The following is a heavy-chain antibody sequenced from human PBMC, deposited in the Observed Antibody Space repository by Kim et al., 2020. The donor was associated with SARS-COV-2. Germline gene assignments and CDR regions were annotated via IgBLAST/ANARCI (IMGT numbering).Heavy chain of an antibody. Sequence: GGSLRLSCAASGFTFDDYAMHWVRQAPGKGLEWVSGISWNSGSIGYADSVKGRFTISRDNAKNSLYLQMNSLRAEDTALYYCAKDMRSSWSGYIPPYYYYGMDVWGQGTTVTVSS. J-gene: IGHJ6*02. CDR3: AKDMRSSWSGYIPPYYYYGMDV. D-gene: IGHD3-3*01. V-gene: IGHV3-9*01. CDR1: GFTFDDYA. CDR2: ISWNSGSI.